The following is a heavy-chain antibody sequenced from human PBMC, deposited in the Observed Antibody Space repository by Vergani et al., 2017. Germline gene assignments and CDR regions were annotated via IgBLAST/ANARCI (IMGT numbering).Heavy chain of an antibody. D-gene: IGHD3-10*01. CDR2: ISSSSSYI. Sequence: EVQLVESGGGLVKPGGSLRLSCAASGFTFSSYSMNWVRQAPGKGLEWVSSISSSSSYIYYADSVKGRFTISRDNAKNSLYLQMNSLRAEDTAVYYCARSFRRSGSYLDYWGQGTTVTVSS. CDR3: ARSFRRSGSYLDY. J-gene: IGHJ6*02. CDR1: GFTFSSYS. V-gene: IGHV3-21*01.